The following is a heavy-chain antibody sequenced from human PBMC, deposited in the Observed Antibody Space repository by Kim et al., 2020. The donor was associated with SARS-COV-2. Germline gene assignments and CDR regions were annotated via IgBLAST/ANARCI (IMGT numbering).Heavy chain of an antibody. J-gene: IGHJ4*01. D-gene: IGHD2-21*01. Sequence: GGSLRLSCAASGFTFSSYAMHWVRQAPGKGLEWVAVISYDGSNKYYADSVKGRFTISRDNSKNTLYLQMNSLRAEDTAVYYCARDRGPGGVVIAEYFDY. CDR1: GFTFSSYA. CDR2: ISYDGSNK. CDR3: ARDRGPGGVVIAEYFDY. V-gene: IGHV3-30-3*01.